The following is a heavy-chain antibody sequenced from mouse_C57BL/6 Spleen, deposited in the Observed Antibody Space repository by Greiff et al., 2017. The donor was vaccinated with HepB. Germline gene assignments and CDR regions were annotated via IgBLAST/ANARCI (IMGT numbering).Heavy chain of an antibody. V-gene: IGHV1-80*01. Sequence: VQLQQSGAELVKPGASVKISCKASGYAFSSYWMNWVKQRPGKGLEWIGQIYPGDGDTNYNGKFKGKATLTADKSSSTAYMQLSSLTSEDSAVFVAAKYKGKFKGKATLTADKASSTAYMQLSSLTSEDSAVYFCARGGNYLFAYWGQGTLVTVSA. CDR1: GYAFSSYW. CDR3: AKYKGKFKGKATLTADKASSTAYMQLSSLTSEDSAVYFCARGGNYLFAY. J-gene: IGHJ3*01. D-gene: IGHD3-2*02. CDR2: IYPGDGDT.